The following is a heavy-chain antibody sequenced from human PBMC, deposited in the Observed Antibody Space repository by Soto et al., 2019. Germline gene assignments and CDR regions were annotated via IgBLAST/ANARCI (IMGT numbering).Heavy chain of an antibody. CDR2: ITRNADET. Sequence: EVQLLESGGVVVQPGGSLRLSCAASGFTFDDYTMHWVRQVPGKGLEWVSVITRNADETRYADSVKGRFTISRDNSKNSLYLQMNSLRSEDSGLYYCTKDSAVPGTFSHFDLWGRGTLVTVSS. CDR1: GFTFDDYT. V-gene: IGHV3-43*01. D-gene: IGHD1-1*01. J-gene: IGHJ2*01. CDR3: TKDSAVPGTFSHFDL.